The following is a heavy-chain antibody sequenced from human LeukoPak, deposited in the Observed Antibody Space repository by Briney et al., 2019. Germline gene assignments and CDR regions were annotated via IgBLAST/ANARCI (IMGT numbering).Heavy chain of an antibody. V-gene: IGHV5-51*01. CDR3: VRHLSDITSCPNY. Sequence: GESLKISWKGSGYTFATYWSGGVRQMPGKGLEWMGIIYAVDSRTTSSPSLQGQVTISADKSIRTAYLQWNRLKASDTAISSCVRHLSDITSCPNYWGPGTLITVAS. D-gene: IGHD2-2*01. J-gene: IGHJ4*02. CDR1: GYTFATYW. CDR2: IYAVDSRT.